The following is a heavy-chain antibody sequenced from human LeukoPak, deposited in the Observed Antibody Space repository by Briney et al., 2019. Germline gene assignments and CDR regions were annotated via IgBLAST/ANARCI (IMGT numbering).Heavy chain of an antibody. Sequence: GGSLRLSCAASGFTFSSYWMSWVRQPPGKGLEWIGSIYYSGSTYYNPSLKSRVTISVDTSKNSLYLQMNSLSAEDTALYYCAKDLSYDSSGYYLGPFDYWGQGTLVTVSS. CDR2: IYYSGST. CDR1: GFTFSSYW. V-gene: IGHV3-53*05. CDR3: AKDLSYDSSGYYLGPFDY. D-gene: IGHD3-22*01. J-gene: IGHJ4*02.